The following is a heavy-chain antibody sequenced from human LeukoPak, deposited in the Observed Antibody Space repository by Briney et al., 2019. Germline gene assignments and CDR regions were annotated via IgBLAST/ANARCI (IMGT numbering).Heavy chain of an antibody. CDR2: IIPIFGTA. CDR1: GGTFSSYA. D-gene: IGHD1-7*01. J-gene: IGHJ5*02. V-gene: IGHV1-69*05. Sequence: SVKVSCKASGGTFSSYAINWMRQAPGQGLEWMGGIIPIFGTANYAQKFQGRVTITTDESTSTAYMELSSLRSEDTAVYYCAREYNWNYPLLGWFDPWGQGTLVTVSS. CDR3: AREYNWNYPLLGWFDP.